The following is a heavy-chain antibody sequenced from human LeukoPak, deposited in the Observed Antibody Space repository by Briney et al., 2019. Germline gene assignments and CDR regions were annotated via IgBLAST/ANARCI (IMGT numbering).Heavy chain of an antibody. CDR1: GASISSHY. D-gene: IGHD4-17*01. Sequence: SETLSLTCTVSGASISSHYWSWIRQPPGKGLEWIGYIYYSGSTNYNPSLKSRVTMSVDTSKSQFSLNLMSVTAADTAVYYCTRDTGTTGEVKFDPWGQGTLVTVSS. J-gene: IGHJ5*02. CDR2: IYYSGST. CDR3: TRDTGTTGEVKFDP. V-gene: IGHV4-59*11.